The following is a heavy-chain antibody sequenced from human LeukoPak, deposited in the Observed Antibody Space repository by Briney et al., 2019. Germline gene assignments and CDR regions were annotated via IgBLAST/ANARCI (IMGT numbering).Heavy chain of an antibody. CDR3: AKDRDHSYQGIAAAGHFDY. CDR1: GFTFDDYA. J-gene: IGHJ4*02. D-gene: IGHD6-13*01. CDR2: ISWNSGSI. V-gene: IGHV3-9*01. Sequence: SGGSLRLSCAASGFTFDDYAMHWVRQAPGKGLEWVSGISWNSGSIGYADSVKGRFTISRDNAKNSLYLQMNSLRAEDTALYYCAKDRDHSYQGIAAAGHFDYWGQGTLVTVSS.